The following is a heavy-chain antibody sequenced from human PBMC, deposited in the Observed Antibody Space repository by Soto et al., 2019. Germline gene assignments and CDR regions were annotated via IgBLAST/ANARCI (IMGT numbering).Heavy chain of an antibody. CDR3: ARDSSGYGDYFDY. D-gene: IGHD3-9*01. V-gene: IGHV3-30-3*01. Sequence: GGSLRLSCAASGFTFSSYAMHWVRQAPGKGLEWVAVISYDGSNKYYADSVKGRFTISRDNSKNTLYLQMNSLRAEDTAVYYCARDSSGYGDYFDYWGQGTLVTVSS. CDR2: ISYDGSNK. CDR1: GFTFSSYA. J-gene: IGHJ4*02.